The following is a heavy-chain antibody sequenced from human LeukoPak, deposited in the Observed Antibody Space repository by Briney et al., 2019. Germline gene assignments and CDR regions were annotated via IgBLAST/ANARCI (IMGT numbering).Heavy chain of an antibody. CDR1: GFSFSTYW. J-gene: IGHJ5*02. D-gene: IGHD4-17*01. CDR2: IKQDGGEI. Sequence: GGSLRLSCVASGFSFSTYWMSWLRQAPGKGLEWVANIKQDGGEIYYVDPVRGRFTISRDNAKNSLYLQMNSLRAEATALYYCARVRDYGWFDPWGQGTLVTVSS. CDR3: ARVRDYGWFDP. V-gene: IGHV3-7*01.